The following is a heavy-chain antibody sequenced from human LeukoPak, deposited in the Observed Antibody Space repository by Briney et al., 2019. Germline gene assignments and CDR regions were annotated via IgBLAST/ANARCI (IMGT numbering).Heavy chain of an antibody. D-gene: IGHD2/OR15-2a*01. Sequence: GGSLRLSCAASGFTFSSYEMNWVRQAPGKGLEWVSYISSSGSTIYYADSVKGRFTISRDNAKNSLYLQMNSLRAEDTAVYFCAREPIYGLNFDYWGQGTLVTVSS. CDR3: AREPIYGLNFDY. CDR2: ISSSGSTI. CDR1: GFTFSSYE. V-gene: IGHV3-48*03. J-gene: IGHJ4*02.